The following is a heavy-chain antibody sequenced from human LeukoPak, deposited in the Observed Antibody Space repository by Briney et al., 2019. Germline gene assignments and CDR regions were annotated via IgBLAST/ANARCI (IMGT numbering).Heavy chain of an antibody. V-gene: IGHV3-33*01. Sequence: GGSLRLSCAASGCTFSSYGMHWVRQAPGKGLEWVAVIWYDGSNKYYADSVKGRFTISRDNSKNTLYLQMNSLRAEDTAVYYCARGSPAFDYWGQGTLATVSS. CDR1: GCTFSSYG. CDR2: IWYDGSNK. CDR3: ARGSPAFDY. J-gene: IGHJ4*02.